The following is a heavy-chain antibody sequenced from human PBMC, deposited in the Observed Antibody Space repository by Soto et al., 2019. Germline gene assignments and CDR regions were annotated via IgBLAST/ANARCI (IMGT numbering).Heavy chain of an antibody. CDR2: ISSSSGCI. Sequence: PGRSLRLSCAASGFTFSSYTMNWVRQAPGKGLEWVSSISSSSGCIYYADSVKGRFTISRDNSKNTLYLQMNSLRAEDTAVYYCAKTPSTLLRFLKAHDYWGQGTLVTVSS. J-gene: IGHJ4*02. V-gene: IGHV3-21*04. D-gene: IGHD3-3*01. CDR3: AKTPSTLLRFLKAHDY. CDR1: GFTFSSYT.